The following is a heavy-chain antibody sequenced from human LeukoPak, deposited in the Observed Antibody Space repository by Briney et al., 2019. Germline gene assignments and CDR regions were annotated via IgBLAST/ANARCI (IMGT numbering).Heavy chain of an antibody. CDR1: GSSISSDYY. CDR2: INTSGGT. V-gene: IGHV4-38-2*02. CDR3: AREAQGYNYGQYYFDS. J-gene: IGHJ4*02. Sequence: SETLSLTCSVAGSSISSDYYWAWIRQPPGKGLEWLANINTSGGTYYTPSLRRRITISVDTSKSQFSLRLSSVTAADTAVYYCAREAQGYNYGQYYFDSWGQGTLVTVSS. D-gene: IGHD5-18*01.